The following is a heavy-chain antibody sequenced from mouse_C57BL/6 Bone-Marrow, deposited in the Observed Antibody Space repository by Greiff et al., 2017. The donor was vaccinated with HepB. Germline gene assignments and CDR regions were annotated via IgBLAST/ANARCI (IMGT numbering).Heavy chain of an antibody. CDR2: IDPSDSYT. CDR3: ARIATTVVATVDY. V-gene: IGHV1-50*01. D-gene: IGHD1-1*01. J-gene: IGHJ2*01. CDR1: GYTFTSYW. Sequence: QVQLQQPGAELVKPGASVKLSCKASGYTFTSYWMQWVKQRPGQGLEWIGEIDPSDSYTNYNQKFKGKATLTVDTSSSTAYMQLSSLTSEDSAVYNCARIATTVVATVDYWGQGTTLTVSS.